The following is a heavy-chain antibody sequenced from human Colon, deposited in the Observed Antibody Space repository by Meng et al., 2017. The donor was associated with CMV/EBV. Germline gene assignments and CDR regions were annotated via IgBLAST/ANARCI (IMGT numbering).Heavy chain of an antibody. CDR1: GFSRTTSGVG. CDR3: AHRRLGALEY. J-gene: IGHJ4*02. D-gene: IGHD4-17*01. V-gene: IGHV2-5*01. CDR2: LYWNGDK. Sequence: CTFSGFSRTTSGVGVGWIRQPPGKAREWLALLYWNGDKRYSPSLKSRLTIIKDTSKNQVVLIMTNMDPMDTGTYYCAHRRLGALEYWGQGTLVTVSS.